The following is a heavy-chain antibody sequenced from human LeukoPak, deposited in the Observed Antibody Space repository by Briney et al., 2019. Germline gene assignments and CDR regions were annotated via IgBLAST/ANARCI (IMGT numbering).Heavy chain of an antibody. CDR2: IKSKTDGGTT. D-gene: IGHD3-16*01. Sequence: GGSLRLSCAASGFTFSNAWMSWVRQAPGKGLEWVGRIKSKTDGGTTDYAAPVKGRFTISRDDSKNTLYLQMNSLKTEDTAVYYCTTEPLYDYVWGSYPYWGQGTLVTVSS. J-gene: IGHJ4*02. V-gene: IGHV3-15*01. CDR1: GFTFSNAW. CDR3: TTEPLYDYVWGSYPY.